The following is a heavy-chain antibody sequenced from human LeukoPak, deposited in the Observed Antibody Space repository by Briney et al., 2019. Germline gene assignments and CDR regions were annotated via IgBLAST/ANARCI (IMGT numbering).Heavy chain of an antibody. CDR1: GFTFSAYA. Sequence: PGGSLRLSCAVSGFTFSAYAMNWVRQAPGKGLEWVSYISSSSNTIDYADSVKGRFTMSRDNAKNSLYLLMNSLRGEDTAVYYCARGREHDYGTDYWGQGTLVTVSS. J-gene: IGHJ4*02. V-gene: IGHV3-48*01. CDR2: ISSSSNTI. CDR3: ARGREHDYGTDY. D-gene: IGHD4-17*01.